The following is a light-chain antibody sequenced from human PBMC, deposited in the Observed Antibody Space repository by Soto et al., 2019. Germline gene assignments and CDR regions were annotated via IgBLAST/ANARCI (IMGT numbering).Light chain of an antibody. CDR1: QSVSSSY. Sequence: EIVLTQSPGTLSLSPGERATLSCRASQSVSSSYLAWYQQKPGQAPRLLIYGASIRATGIPDRFSGSGSGTDFTLIISRLDPEDFAVYYCQQYVSSPLTFGGGTKVEIK. J-gene: IGKJ4*01. CDR3: QQYVSSPLT. CDR2: GAS. V-gene: IGKV3-20*01.